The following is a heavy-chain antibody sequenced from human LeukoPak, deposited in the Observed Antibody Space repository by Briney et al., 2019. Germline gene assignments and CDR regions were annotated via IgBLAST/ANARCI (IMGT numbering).Heavy chain of an antibody. V-gene: IGHV3-23*01. Sequence: GASLRLSCAASRFTFSSYAMSWVRQAPGKGLEWVSAISGSGGSTYYADSVKGRCTISRDNSKNTLYLQMNSLRAEDTAVYYCAKDEYYYDSSGYASQHWGQGTLVTVSS. CDR1: RFTFSSYA. J-gene: IGHJ1*01. CDR3: AKDEYYYDSSGYASQH. CDR2: ISGSGGST. D-gene: IGHD3-22*01.